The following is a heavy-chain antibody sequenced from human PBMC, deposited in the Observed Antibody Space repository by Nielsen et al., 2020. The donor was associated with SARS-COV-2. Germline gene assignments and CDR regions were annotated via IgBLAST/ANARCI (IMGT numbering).Heavy chain of an antibody. D-gene: IGHD3-10*01. CDR3: ARGSMVRGVIIFSWFDP. Sequence: SETLSLTCAVYGGSFSGYYWSWIRQPPGKGLEWIGEINHSGSTNYNPSLKSRVTISVDTSKNQFSLKLSSVTAADTAVYYCARGSMVRGVIIFSWFDPWGQGTLVTVSS. CDR1: GGSFSGYY. V-gene: IGHV4-34*01. CDR2: INHSGST. J-gene: IGHJ5*02.